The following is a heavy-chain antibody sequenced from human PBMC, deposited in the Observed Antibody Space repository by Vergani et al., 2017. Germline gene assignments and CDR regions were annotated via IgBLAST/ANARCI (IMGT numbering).Heavy chain of an antibody. D-gene: IGHD5-12*01. V-gene: IGHV1-69*02. Sequence: QVQLVQSGAEVKKPGSSVKVSCKASGGTFSSYTISWVRQAPGQGLEWMGRIIPSLGIANYAQKFQGRVTITADKSTSTAYMELSSLRSEDTAVYYGARKSGYDWGPHDYWGQGTLVTVAS. J-gene: IGHJ4*02. CDR2: IIPSLGIA. CDR3: ARKSGYDWGPHDY. CDR1: GGTFSSYT.